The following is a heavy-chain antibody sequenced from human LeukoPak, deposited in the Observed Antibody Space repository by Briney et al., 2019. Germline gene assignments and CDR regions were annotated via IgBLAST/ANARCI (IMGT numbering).Heavy chain of an antibody. Sequence: SETLSLTCTVSGGSISSSSYYWGWIRQPPGKGLEWIGSIYYSGSTYYNPSLKSRVTISVDTSKNQFSLKLSSVTAADTAVYYCARDYDYYDSSGQWGAFDIWGQGTMVTVSS. CDR3: ARDYDYYDSSGQWGAFDI. D-gene: IGHD3-22*01. J-gene: IGHJ3*02. V-gene: IGHV4-39*07. CDR1: GGSISSSSYY. CDR2: IYYSGST.